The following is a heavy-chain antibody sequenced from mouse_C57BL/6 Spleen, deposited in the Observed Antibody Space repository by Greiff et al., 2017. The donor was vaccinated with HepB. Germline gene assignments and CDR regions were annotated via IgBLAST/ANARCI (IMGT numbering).Heavy chain of an antibody. Sequence: VQLQQPGTELVKPGASVKLSCKASGYTFTSYWMHWVKQRPGQGLEWIGNINPSNGGNNDNEKFKSKATLTVDKSSSTAYMQLSSLTSEDSAAYYCARRTTVGYFDYWGQGTTLTVSS. CDR1: GYTFTSYW. CDR3: ARRTTVGYFDY. CDR2: INPSNGGN. D-gene: IGHD1-1*01. J-gene: IGHJ2*01. V-gene: IGHV1-53*01.